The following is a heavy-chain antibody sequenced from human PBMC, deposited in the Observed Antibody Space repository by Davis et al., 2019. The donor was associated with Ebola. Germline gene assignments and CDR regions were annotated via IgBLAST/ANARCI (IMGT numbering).Heavy chain of an antibody. Sequence: GESLKISCAASGFTFSTYWMTWVRQAPGKGLEWVSLIYSGGSTLFADSVKGRFTISRDNSKNTLYLQMNSLRAEDTAVYYCARDQPAEYSSPEYFDLWGRGTLVTVSS. D-gene: IGHD6-6*01. J-gene: IGHJ2*01. CDR2: IYSGGST. CDR1: GFTFSTYW. CDR3: ARDQPAEYSSPEYFDL. V-gene: IGHV3-66*01.